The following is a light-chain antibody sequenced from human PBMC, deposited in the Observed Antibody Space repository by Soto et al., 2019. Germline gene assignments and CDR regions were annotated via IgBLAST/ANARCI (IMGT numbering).Light chain of an antibody. V-gene: IGKV3-20*01. CDR3: QQYGHSLWT. CDR1: QSVSSY. CDR2: GAS. J-gene: IGKJ1*01. Sequence: EIVLTQSPATLSLSPGERATLSCRASQSVSSYLAWYQQKPGQAPRLLIYGASSRATGIPDRFSGSGSGTDFTLTISRLEPEDYAVYYCQQYGHSLWTFGQGTKVDIK.